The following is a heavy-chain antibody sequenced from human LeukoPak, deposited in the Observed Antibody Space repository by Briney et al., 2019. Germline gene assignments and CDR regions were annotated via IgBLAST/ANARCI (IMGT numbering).Heavy chain of an antibody. D-gene: IGHD5-18*01. V-gene: IGHV3-30*18. CDR3: AKVLPDVDTAIDY. Sequence: GGSLRLSCAASGFTFSSYGMHWVRQAPGKGLEWVAVISYDGSNKYYADSVKGRFTISRDNSKNTLYLQMNSLRAEDTAVYYCAKVLPDVDTAIDYWGQGTLVTVSS. CDR2: ISYDGSNK. J-gene: IGHJ4*02. CDR1: GFTFSSYG.